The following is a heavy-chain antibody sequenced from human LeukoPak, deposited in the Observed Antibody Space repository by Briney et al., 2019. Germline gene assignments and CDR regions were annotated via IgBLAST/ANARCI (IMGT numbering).Heavy chain of an antibody. Sequence: ASVKVSCTASGGTFSSYAISWVRQAPGQGLEWMGGIIPIFGTANYAQRFQGRVTITADESTSTAYMELSSLRSEDTAVYYCAGAPAAYYDYVWGSYRHYYFDYWGQGTLVTVSS. V-gene: IGHV1-69*13. CDR3: AGAPAAYYDYVWGSYRHYYFDY. J-gene: IGHJ4*02. CDR2: IIPIFGTA. CDR1: GGTFSSYA. D-gene: IGHD3-16*02.